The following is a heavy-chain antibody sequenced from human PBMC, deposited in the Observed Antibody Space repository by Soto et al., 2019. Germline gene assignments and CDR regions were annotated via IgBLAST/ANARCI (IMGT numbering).Heavy chain of an antibody. CDR3: ARDSGWPILNFDN. CDR1: DFDFSSYG. CDR2: SSYDGRET. V-gene: IGHV3-30*03. D-gene: IGHD3-10*01. Sequence: GGSLRLSCAASDFDFSSYGIHWVRQAPGKGLEWVAASSYDGRETFYADSARGRFTVSKEMSKNTAFLQMNALRHEDTAVYFCARDSGWPILNFDNWGQGTPVTVSS. J-gene: IGHJ4*02.